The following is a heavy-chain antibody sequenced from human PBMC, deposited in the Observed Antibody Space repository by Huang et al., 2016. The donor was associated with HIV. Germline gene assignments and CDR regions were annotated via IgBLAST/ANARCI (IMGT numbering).Heavy chain of an antibody. D-gene: IGHD3-3*01. CDR3: VRHAIRYDFWSGYFHY. J-gene: IGHJ4*02. CDR1: GDSISSRIYY. CDR2: IYSSGST. V-gene: IGHV4-39*01. Sequence: QLQLQESGPGLVKPSETLSLTCTVSGDSISSRIYYWGWIRPPPGKGLAWIGSIYSSGSTYYNPSLNSRVTISVDTSKNQFSLKLSSVTAADTAVYYCVRHAIRYDFWSGYFHYWGQGTLVTVSS.